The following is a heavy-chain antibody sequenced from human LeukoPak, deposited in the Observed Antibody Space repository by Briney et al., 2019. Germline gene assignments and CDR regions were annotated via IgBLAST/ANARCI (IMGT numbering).Heavy chain of an antibody. CDR2: IWYDGSNK. V-gene: IGHV3-33*08. J-gene: IGHJ3*02. Sequence: PGGSLRLSCTASGFTFSTYEMNWVRQAPGKGLEWVAVIWYDGSNKYYADSVKGRFTISRDNSKNTLYLQMNSLRAEDTAVYYCARERTGTTFAFDIWGQGTMVTVSS. CDR3: ARERTGTTFAFDI. D-gene: IGHD1-7*01. CDR1: GFTFSTYE.